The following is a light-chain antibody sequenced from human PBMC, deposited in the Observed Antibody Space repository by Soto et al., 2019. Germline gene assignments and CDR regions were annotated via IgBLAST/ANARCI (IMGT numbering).Light chain of an antibody. CDR1: SSNIGAGYD. CDR3: QSYDSSLSGLYV. J-gene: IGLJ1*01. CDR2: GNS. Sequence: QSVLTQPPSVSGAPGQTVTIYCTGSSSNIGAGYDVHWYQQLPGTAPKLLIYGNSNRPSGVPDRFSGSKSGTSASLAITGLQAEDEADYYCQSYDSSLSGLYVFGTGTKVTVL. V-gene: IGLV1-40*01.